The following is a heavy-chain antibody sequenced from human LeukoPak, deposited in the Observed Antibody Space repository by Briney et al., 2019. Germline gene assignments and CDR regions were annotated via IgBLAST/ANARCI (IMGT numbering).Heavy chain of an antibody. D-gene: IGHD3-16*02. CDR3: AKDIIV. CDR1: GFTFSSSG. V-gene: IGHV3-30*02. Sequence: GGSLRLSCVTSGFTFSSSGMHWVRQTPGKGLEWVAFIRYDGNNKYYADSVKGRFTISRDNSKNTLYLQMNSLRAEDTAMYYCAKDIIVWGQGTLVTVSS. CDR2: IRYDGNNK. J-gene: IGHJ4*02.